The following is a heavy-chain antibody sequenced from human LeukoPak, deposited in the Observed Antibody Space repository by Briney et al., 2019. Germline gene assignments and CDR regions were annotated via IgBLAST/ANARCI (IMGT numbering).Heavy chain of an antibody. J-gene: IGHJ4*02. Sequence: GASVKVSCKTSGYAFTAYYIHWVRQAPGQGLEWMGWIDPSNGGPNYAQKFQGRVTMTRDTSISTAYMELSRLTSDDTAVYYCAREVWKYDYWGQGTLVIVPS. CDR3: AREVWKYDY. V-gene: IGHV1-2*02. CDR1: GYAFTAYY. D-gene: IGHD1-1*01. CDR2: IDPSNGGP.